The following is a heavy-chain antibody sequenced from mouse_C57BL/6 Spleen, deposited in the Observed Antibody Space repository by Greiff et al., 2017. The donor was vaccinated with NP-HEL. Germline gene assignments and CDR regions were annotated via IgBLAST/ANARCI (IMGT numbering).Heavy chain of an antibody. J-gene: IGHJ4*01. Sequence: QVQLKESGPELVKPGASVKISCKASGYAFSSSWMNWVKQRPGKGLEWIGRIYPGDGDTNYNGKFKGQATLTADKSSSTAYMQRSSLTPEDAAVYFCARETYYYGSRGDAMDYWGQGTSVTVSS. CDR2: IYPGDGDT. V-gene: IGHV1-82*01. D-gene: IGHD1-1*01. CDR1: GYAFSSSW. CDR3: ARETYYYGSRGDAMDY.